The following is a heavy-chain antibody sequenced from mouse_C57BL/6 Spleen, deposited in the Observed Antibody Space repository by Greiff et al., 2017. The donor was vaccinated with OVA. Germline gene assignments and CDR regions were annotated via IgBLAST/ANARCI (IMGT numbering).Heavy chain of an antibody. CDR3: ASTAQATYGYWYFDV. CDR2: IHPNSGST. Sequence: QVQLQQPGAELVKPGASVKLSCKASGYTFTSYWMHWVKQRPGQGLEWIGMIHPNSGSTNYNEKFKSKATLTVDKSSSTAYMQRSSLTSEDSAVYYCASTAQATYGYWYFDVWGTGTTVTVSS. CDR1: GYTFTSYW. V-gene: IGHV1-64*01. D-gene: IGHD3-2*02. J-gene: IGHJ1*03.